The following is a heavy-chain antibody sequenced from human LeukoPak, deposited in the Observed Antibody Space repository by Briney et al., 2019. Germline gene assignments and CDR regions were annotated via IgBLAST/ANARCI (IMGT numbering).Heavy chain of an antibody. Sequence: PGGSLRLSCAASGFTFSSYGMYWVRQTPGKGLEWVAFIRYDGSNQYYADSVKRRFTISRDNSKNTLSLQMNSLKTEDTAVYYCAKDMGYNSGWTRIDYWGQGTLVTVSS. CDR3: AKDMGYNSGWTRIDY. J-gene: IGHJ4*02. CDR2: IRYDGSNQ. V-gene: IGHV3-30*02. CDR1: GFTFSSYG. D-gene: IGHD6-19*01.